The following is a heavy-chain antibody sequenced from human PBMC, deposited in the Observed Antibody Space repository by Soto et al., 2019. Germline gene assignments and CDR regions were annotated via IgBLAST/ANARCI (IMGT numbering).Heavy chain of an antibody. D-gene: IGHD3-16*01. CDR2: IYPDDSDT. Sequence: LGESLKISCKASGYTFTTNWIAWVRQMPEKGLEWMGIIYPDDSDTKYSPSFEGQVTISADKSISTAYLQWSSLRASDTATYYCARLASLPHVVADWFDPWGQGTLVTVSS. CDR3: ARLASLPHVVADWFDP. J-gene: IGHJ5*02. CDR1: GYTFTTNW. V-gene: IGHV5-51*01.